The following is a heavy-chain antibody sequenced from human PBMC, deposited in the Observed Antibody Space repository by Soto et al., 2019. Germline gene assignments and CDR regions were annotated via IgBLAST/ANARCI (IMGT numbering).Heavy chain of an antibody. Sequence: SETLSLTCTVSGGSISNFYWSWIRQPPGKGLEWIGYIYYSGSTNYNPSLKSRVTISVDTSKNQFSLKLSSVTAADTAVYYCARGITYYDFWSGYFNDSDYYYYYYMDVWGKGTTVTVSS. CDR2: IYYSGST. V-gene: IGHV4-59*01. CDR1: GGSISNFY. D-gene: IGHD3-3*01. CDR3: ARGITYYDFWSGYFNDSDYYYYYYMDV. J-gene: IGHJ6*03.